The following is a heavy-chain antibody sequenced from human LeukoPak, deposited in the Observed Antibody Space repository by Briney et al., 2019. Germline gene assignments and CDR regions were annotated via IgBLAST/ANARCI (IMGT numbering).Heavy chain of an antibody. Sequence: SDTRYSPSFQGQVTISADKSISTAYLQWSSLKASDTAMYYCARLPPTVWAFDIWGQGTMVTVSS. CDR3: ARLPPTVWAFDI. CDR2: SDT. V-gene: IGHV5-51*01. J-gene: IGHJ3*02. D-gene: IGHD4-17*01.